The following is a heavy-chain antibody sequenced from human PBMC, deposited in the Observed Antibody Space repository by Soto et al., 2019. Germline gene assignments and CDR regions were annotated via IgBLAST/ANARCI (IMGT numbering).Heavy chain of an antibody. V-gene: IGHV4-31*03. CDR2: IYYSGST. CDR3: ASTSLLLAYYFDY. Sequence: HVQLQESGPGLVKPSQTLSLTCTVSGGSISSGGYYWSWIRQHPGKGLEWIGYIYYSGSTYYNPSLKSRVTISVDTSKNQFSLKLSSVTAADTSVYYCASTSLLLAYYFDYWGQGTLVTVSS. CDR1: GGSISSGGYY. D-gene: IGHD3-22*01. J-gene: IGHJ4*02.